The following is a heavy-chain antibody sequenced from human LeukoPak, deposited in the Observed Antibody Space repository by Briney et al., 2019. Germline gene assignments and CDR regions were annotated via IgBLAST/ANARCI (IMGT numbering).Heavy chain of an antibody. CDR3: ARDVVGATDRVVDY. CDR1: GGSISSGGYS. V-gene: IGHV4-30-2*01. D-gene: IGHD1-26*01. Sequence: SETLSLTCAVSGGSISSGGYSWSWIRQPPGKGLEWIGYIYHSGSTYYNPSLKSRVTISVDRSKNQFSLKLSSVTAADTAVYYCARDVVGATDRVVDYWGQGTLVTVSS. CDR2: IYHSGST. J-gene: IGHJ4*02.